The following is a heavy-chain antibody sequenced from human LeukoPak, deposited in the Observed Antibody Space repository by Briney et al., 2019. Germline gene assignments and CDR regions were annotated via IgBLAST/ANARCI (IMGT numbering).Heavy chain of an antibody. V-gene: IGHV3-66*01. CDR3: VRGRDTTGYFDY. CDR2: SYTDGNT. D-gene: IGHD2-8*01. CDR1: GFTFSDYY. J-gene: IGHJ4*02. Sequence: GGSLRLSCAASGFTFSDYYMGWIRQAPGKGLEWVSVSYTDGNTYHADSVKDRFIFSRDDSKNTVHLQMDSLRAEDTAVYFCVRGRDTTGYFDYWGQGILVTVSS.